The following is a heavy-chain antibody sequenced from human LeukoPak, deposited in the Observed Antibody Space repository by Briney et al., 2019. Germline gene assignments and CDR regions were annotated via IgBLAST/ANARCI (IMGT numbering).Heavy chain of an antibody. CDR2: IVVGSGNT. CDR1: GFTFTSSA. CDR3: AAAPYGSGSYCEGGDCLFI. D-gene: IGHD3-10*01. Sequence: SVKVSCKASGFTFTSSAMQWVRQARGQRLEWIGWIVVGSGNTNYAQKFQERVTITRDMSTSTAYMELSSLRSEDTAVYYCAAAPYGSGSYCEGGDCLFIWGQGTLVTVSS. V-gene: IGHV1-58*02. J-gene: IGHJ4*02.